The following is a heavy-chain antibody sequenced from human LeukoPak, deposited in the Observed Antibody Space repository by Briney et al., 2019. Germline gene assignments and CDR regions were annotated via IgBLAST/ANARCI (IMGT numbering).Heavy chain of an antibody. Sequence: ASVKVSCKASGYTFTSYGISWVRQAPGQGLEWMGWISAYNGNTNYAQKLQGRVTMTRNTSISTAYMELSSLRSEDTAVYYCARGRSIAAAGMYYYYYGMDVWGQGTTVTVSS. CDR3: ARGRSIAAAGMYYYYYGMDV. J-gene: IGHJ6*02. V-gene: IGHV1-18*01. CDR1: GYTFTSYG. D-gene: IGHD6-13*01. CDR2: ISAYNGNT.